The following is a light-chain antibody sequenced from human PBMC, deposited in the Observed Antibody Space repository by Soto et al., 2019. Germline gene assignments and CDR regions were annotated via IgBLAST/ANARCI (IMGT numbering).Light chain of an antibody. Sequence: QSVLTQPPSASGSPGEAGTISCTGTSSEVGGYNYVSWYQQHPGKAPKLMIYEVSKRPSGVPDRFSGSKSGNTASLTVSGLQAEDEADYYCSSYAGSNNFVFGTGTKVTVL. J-gene: IGLJ1*01. CDR2: EVS. CDR3: SSYAGSNNFV. CDR1: SSEVGGYNY. V-gene: IGLV2-8*01.